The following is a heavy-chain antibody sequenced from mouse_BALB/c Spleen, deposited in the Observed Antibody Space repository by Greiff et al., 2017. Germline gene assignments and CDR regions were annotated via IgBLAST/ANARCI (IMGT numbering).Heavy chain of an antibody. Sequence: VQLQQSGTVLARPGASVKMSCKASGYSFTSYWMHWVKQRPGQGLEWIGAIYPGNSDTSYNQKFKGKAKLTAVTSASTAYMELSSLTNEDSAVYYCTRDSSGYHYFDYWGQGTTLTVSS. V-gene: IGHV1-5*01. D-gene: IGHD3-2*01. J-gene: IGHJ2*01. CDR2: IYPGNSDT. CDR1: GYSFTSYW. CDR3: TRDSSGYHYFDY.